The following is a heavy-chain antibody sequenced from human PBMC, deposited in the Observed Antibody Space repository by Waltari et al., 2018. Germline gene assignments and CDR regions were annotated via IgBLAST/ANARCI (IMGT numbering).Heavy chain of an antibody. D-gene: IGHD6-19*01. Sequence: EVQLVESGGGLVQPGGSLKLSCAASGFTFSGSAMHWVRQASGKGLEWVGRIRSKANSYATAYDASVKGRFTISRDDSKNTAYLQMNSLKTEDTAVYYCTSPPFIAVAGSSDYWGQGTLVTVSS. J-gene: IGHJ4*02. CDR2: IRSKANSYAT. CDR3: TSPPFIAVAGSSDY. V-gene: IGHV3-73*02. CDR1: GFTFSGSA.